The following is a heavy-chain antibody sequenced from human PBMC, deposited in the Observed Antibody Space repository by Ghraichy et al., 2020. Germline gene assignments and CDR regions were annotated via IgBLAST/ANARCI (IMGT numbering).Heavy chain of an antibody. CDR2: IIPIFGTA. V-gene: IGHV1-69*13. D-gene: IGHD3-22*01. CDR3: ASYYYDSSGYPYYYYYMDV. J-gene: IGHJ6*03. Sequence: SVKVSCKASGGTFSSYAISWVRQAPGQGLEWMGGIIPIFGTANYAQKFQGRVTITADESTSTAYMELSSLRSEDTAVYYCASYYYDSSGYPYYYYYMDVWGKGTTVTVSS. CDR1: GGTFSSYA.